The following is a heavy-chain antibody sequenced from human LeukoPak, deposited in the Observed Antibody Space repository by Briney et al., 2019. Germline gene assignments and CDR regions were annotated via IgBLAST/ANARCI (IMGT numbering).Heavy chain of an antibody. Sequence: GGSLRLSCAASGFTFSNACMRWVRQAPGKGLEWVGRIQSKADGGATDYGAPVKGRFTISRDDSKNTLCLQMDSLKTDDTAVYYCTPGHYSSRWGQGTLVTVSS. CDR1: GFTFSNAC. D-gene: IGHD6-13*01. J-gene: IGHJ4*02. CDR2: IQSKADGGAT. CDR3: TPGHYSSR. V-gene: IGHV3-15*01.